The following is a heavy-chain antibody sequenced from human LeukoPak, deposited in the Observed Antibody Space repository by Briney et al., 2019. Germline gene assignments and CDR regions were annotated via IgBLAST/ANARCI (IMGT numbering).Heavy chain of an antibody. CDR1: GGSFSGYY. J-gene: IGHJ4*02. D-gene: IGHD6-13*01. V-gene: IGHV4-34*01. CDR3: ARHAPRYSSRHDY. CDR2: INHSGST. Sequence: SETLSLTCAVYGGSFSGYYWSWIRQPPGKGLEWIGEINHSGSTNYNPSLKSRVTISVDTSNNQFSLKLSSVTAADTAVYYCARHAPRYSSRHDYWGQGTLVTVSS.